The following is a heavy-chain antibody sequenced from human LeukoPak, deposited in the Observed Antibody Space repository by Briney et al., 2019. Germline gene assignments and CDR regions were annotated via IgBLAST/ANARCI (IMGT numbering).Heavy chain of an antibody. CDR3: AREEGGSGSSYFYYMDV. D-gene: IGHD3-10*01. CDR2: IDYSGST. CDR1: GGSISSYF. Sequence: SETLSLTCTVSGGSISSYFWNWIRQPPGKGLEWIGYIDYSGSTNYNPSLKSRVIILVDTSKNHFSLKLSSLTAADTAVYYCAREEGGSGSSYFYYMDVWGIGTTVTVSS. V-gene: IGHV4-59*01. J-gene: IGHJ6*03.